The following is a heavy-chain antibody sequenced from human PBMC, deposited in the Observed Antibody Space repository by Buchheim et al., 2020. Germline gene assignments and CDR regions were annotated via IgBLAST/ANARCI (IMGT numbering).Heavy chain of an antibody. CDR3: AKVADCGGDCPNWFDP. D-gene: IGHD2-21*02. CDR1: GFTFSSYW. V-gene: IGHV3-7*01. J-gene: IGHJ5*02. Sequence: EVQLVESGGGLVQPGGSLRLSCAASGFTFSSYWMSWVRQAPGKGLEWVANIKQDGSEKYYVDSVKGRFTISRDNAKNSLYLQMNSLRAEDTAVYYCAKVADCGGDCPNWFDPWGQGTL. CDR2: IKQDGSEK.